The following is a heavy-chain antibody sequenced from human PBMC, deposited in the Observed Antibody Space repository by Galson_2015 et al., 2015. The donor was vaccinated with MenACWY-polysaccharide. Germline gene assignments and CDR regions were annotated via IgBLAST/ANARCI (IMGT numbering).Heavy chain of an antibody. CDR1: GFSFSSYA. D-gene: IGHD6-13*01. V-gene: IGHV3-23*01. CDR3: AKLQCRSWGYKYGMDV. Sequence: SLRLSCAASGFSFSSYAMSWVRQTPGKGLEWVSAIRDDGGSPYYADSVKGRFTVSRDNSKNTQYLQMNNLRAEDTALYYCAKLQCRSWGYKYGMDVWGQGTTVTVSS. J-gene: IGHJ6*02. CDR2: IRDDGGSP.